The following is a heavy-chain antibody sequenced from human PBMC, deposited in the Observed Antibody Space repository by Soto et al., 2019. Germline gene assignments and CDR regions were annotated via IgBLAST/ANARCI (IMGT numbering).Heavy chain of an antibody. CDR2: INHSGST. D-gene: IGHD3-22*01. Sequence: SETLSLTCAVYGGSFSGYYWSWIRQPPGKGLEWIGEINHSGSTNYNPSLKSRVTISVDTSKNQFSLKLSSVTAADTAVYYCARRYYYDSSGYPYWGQGTLVTVS. CDR3: ARRYYYDSSGYPY. J-gene: IGHJ4*02. CDR1: GGSFSGYY. V-gene: IGHV4-34*01.